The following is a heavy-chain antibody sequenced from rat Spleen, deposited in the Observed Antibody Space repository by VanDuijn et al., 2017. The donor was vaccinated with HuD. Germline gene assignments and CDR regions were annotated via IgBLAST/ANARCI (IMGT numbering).Heavy chain of an antibody. CDR2: ISPSGVIT. V-gene: IGHV5-19*01. D-gene: IGHD1-6*01. J-gene: IGHJ2*01. CDR1: GFTLSNYG. CDR3: ARDRILRSTGFDY. Sequence: EVQLVESGGGLVQPGRSLKLSCAASGFTLSNYGMHWIRQAPTKGLEWVASISPSGVITDYRDSVKGRFAISRDTAKSTLYMQMDSLGSEDTATYYCARDRILRSTGFDYWGQGVMVTVSS.